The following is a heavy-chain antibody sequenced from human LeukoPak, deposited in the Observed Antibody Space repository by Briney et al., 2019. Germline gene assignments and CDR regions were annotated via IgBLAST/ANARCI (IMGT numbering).Heavy chain of an antibody. Sequence: PGGSLRLSCAASGFTFSSYGMHWVRQAPGKGLEWVAVIWYDGSNKYYADSVKGRFTISRDNSKNTLYLQMNSLRAEDTAVYYCARVPYSSGSLIDYWGQGTLVTVSS. V-gene: IGHV3-33*01. CDR1: GFTFSSYG. CDR2: IWYDGSNK. D-gene: IGHD6-19*01. CDR3: ARVPYSSGSLIDY. J-gene: IGHJ4*02.